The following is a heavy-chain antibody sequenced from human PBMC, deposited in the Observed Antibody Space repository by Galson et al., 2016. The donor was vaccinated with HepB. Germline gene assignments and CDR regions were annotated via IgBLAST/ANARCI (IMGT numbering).Heavy chain of an antibody. CDR3: ARGSLWYDY. CDR2: IYRSGST. D-gene: IGHD6-13*01. J-gene: IGHJ4*02. V-gene: IGHV4-38-2*01. CDR1: GYSISSGYQ. Sequence: ETLSLTCAVSGYSISSGYQWAWIRPPPGKGLEGIGSIYRSGSTYYNPSLKSRVTISVDTSKNQFSLKLSPVTAADTAVYYCARGSLWYDYWGQGTLVTVSS.